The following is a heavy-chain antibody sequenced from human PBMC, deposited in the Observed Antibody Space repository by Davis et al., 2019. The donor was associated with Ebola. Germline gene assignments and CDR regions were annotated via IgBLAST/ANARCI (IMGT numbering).Heavy chain of an antibody. J-gene: IGHJ6*02. V-gene: IGHV1-2*04. CDR2: INPNSGGT. D-gene: IGHD2-2*01. CDR3: ARDGGQLLGYRNYYGMDV. CDR1: GYTFTGYY. Sequence: ASVKVSCKASGYTFTGYYMHWARQAPGQGLEWMGWINPNSGGTNYAQKFQGWVTMTRDTSISTAYMELSRLRSDDTAVYYCARDGGQLLGYRNYYGMDVWGQGTTVTVSS.